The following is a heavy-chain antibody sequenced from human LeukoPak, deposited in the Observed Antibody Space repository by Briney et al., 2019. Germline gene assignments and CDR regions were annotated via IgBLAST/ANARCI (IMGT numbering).Heavy chain of an antibody. V-gene: IGHV3-23*01. J-gene: IGHJ4*02. D-gene: IGHD6-13*01. CDR1: GFTFSSSA. CDR3: AKKTPGTYPFDY. CDR2: SGTAGDT. Sequence: GGSLRLSCAASGFTFSSSAMNWVRRVPGKGLEWVSASGTAGDTYYADSVKGRFTISRDDSKNTLYLQMTSLRAEDTAVYYCAKKTPGTYPFDYWAREPWSPSPQ.